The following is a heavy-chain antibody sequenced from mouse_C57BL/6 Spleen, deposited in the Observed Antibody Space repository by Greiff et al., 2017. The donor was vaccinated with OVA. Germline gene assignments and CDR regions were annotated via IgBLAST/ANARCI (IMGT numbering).Heavy chain of an antibody. CDR1: GYTFTSYW. Sequence: QVQLQQPGAELVRPGSSVKLSCKASGYTFTSYWMHWVKQRPIQGLEWIGNIDPSDSETHYNQKFKDKATLTVDKSSSTAYMQLSSLTSEESAVYYCSRGGVVAPNYYAMDYWGQGTPVTVSS. V-gene: IGHV1-52*01. D-gene: IGHD1-1*01. J-gene: IGHJ4*01. CDR3: SRGGVVAPNYYAMDY. CDR2: IDPSDSET.